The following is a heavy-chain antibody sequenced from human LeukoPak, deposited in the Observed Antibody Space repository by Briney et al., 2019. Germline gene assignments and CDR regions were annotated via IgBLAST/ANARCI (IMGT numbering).Heavy chain of an antibody. J-gene: IGHJ5*02. CDR3: ATEGTDGRGSFGWFDA. D-gene: IGHD3-10*01. CDR1: GFTFSTYW. V-gene: IGHV3-7*01. Sequence: GESLKISCGASGFTFSTYWMTWVRQAPGKGLEWVANIKEDGTLSYYVDSVKGRFTISRDNAKNSLFLQLNSLRAEDTAVYYCATEGTDGRGSFGWFDAWGQGTLVTVSS. CDR2: IKEDGTLS.